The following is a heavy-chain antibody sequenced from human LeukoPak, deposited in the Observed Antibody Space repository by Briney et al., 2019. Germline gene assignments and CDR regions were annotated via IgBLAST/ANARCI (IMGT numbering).Heavy chain of an antibody. CDR3: ARRVSGSHKTNWFDP. V-gene: IGHV4-59*08. Sequence: SETLSLTCTVSGGSISSYYWSWIRQPPGKGLEWIGYIYYSGSTNYNPSLKSRVTISVDTSKNQFSLKLSSVTAADTAVYYCARRVSGSHKTNWFDPWGQGTLVTVSS. CDR2: IYYSGST. J-gene: IGHJ5*02. CDR1: GGSISSYY. D-gene: IGHD6-19*01.